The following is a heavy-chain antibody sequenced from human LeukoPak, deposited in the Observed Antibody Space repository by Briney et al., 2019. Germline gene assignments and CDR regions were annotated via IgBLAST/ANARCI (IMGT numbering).Heavy chain of an antibody. CDR3: ARNRYGDYAYYFDY. V-gene: IGHV4-59*01. CDR2: IYYSGST. J-gene: IGHJ4*02. CDR1: GGSISSYY. D-gene: IGHD4-17*01. Sequence: SETLSLTCTVSGGSISSYYWSWIRQPPGKGLEWLGYIYYSGSTNYNPSLKSRVTISVDTSKNQFSLKLSSVTAADTAVYYCARNRYGDYAYYFDYWGQGTLVTVSS.